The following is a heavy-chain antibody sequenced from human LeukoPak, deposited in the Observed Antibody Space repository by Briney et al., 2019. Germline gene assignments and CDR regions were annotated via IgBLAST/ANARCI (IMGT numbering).Heavy chain of an antibody. V-gene: IGHV1-2*04. CDR3: ARVDSGYDFLDY. J-gene: IGHJ4*02. CDR2: INPNSGGT. Sequence: ASVKVSCKASGGTFSSYAISWVRQAPGQGLEWMGWINPNSGGTNYAQKFQGWVTMTRDTSISTAYMELSRLRSDDTAVYYCARVDSGYDFLDYWGQGTLVTVSS. D-gene: IGHD5-12*01. CDR1: GGTFSSYA.